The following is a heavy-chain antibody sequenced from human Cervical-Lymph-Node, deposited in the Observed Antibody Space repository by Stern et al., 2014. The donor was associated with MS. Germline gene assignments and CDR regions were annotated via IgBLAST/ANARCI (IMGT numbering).Heavy chain of an antibody. CDR3: ATTRWDLFTWNWFDP. Sequence: VQLVESGPGLVKPSQTLSLTFTVSGGSISSSGYYWSWIRQPADKGLEWIGRIHDSGSTSYNPSLQSRVSISMDTASKQFSLKLPSVTAADTAVYYCATTRWDLFTWNWFDPWGQGTLVTVSS. D-gene: IGHD1-26*01. CDR2: IHDSGST. V-gene: IGHV4-61*02. CDR1: GGSISSSGYY. J-gene: IGHJ5*02.